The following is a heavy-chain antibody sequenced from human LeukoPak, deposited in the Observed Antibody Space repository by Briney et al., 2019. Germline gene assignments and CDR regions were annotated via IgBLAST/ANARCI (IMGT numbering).Heavy chain of an antibody. V-gene: IGHV3-20*04. CDR2: INWNGGST. J-gene: IGHJ4*02. D-gene: IGHD3-22*01. CDR1: GFTFYDYG. CDR3: ARATHYYDSSGYDY. Sequence: PGGSLRLSCAASGFTFYDYGMSWVRQAPGKGLEWVSGINWNGGSTGYADSVKGRFTISRDNAKHSLYLQMNSLRAEDTAFYYCARATHYYDSSGYDYWGQGTLVTVSS.